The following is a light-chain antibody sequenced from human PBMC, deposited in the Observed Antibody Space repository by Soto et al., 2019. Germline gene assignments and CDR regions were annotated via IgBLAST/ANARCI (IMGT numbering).Light chain of an antibody. CDR3: QTWGTGWWV. Sequence: QLVLTQSPSASASLGASVKLTCTLSSGHSSYAIAWHQQQPEKGPRYLMKLNSDGSHSKGDGIPDRFSGSSSGAERYLTISSLQSEDEADYYCQTWGTGWWVFGGGTKLTVL. V-gene: IGLV4-69*01. CDR2: LNSDGSH. J-gene: IGLJ3*02. CDR1: SGHSSYA.